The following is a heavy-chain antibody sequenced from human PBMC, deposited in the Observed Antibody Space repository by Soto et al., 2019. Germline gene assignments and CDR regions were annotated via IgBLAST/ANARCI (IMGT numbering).Heavy chain of an antibody. V-gene: IGHV3-74*01. CDR1: GFTYANYW. CDR3: PRGLRAEYGTDI. Sequence: EVQLVESGGGLVQPGGSLRLSCVASGFTYANYWIHWVRQAPGTGLVWVSRSSGDGSGTDYADPVEGRITISTDNAKNTVYLQMKSRRAEDTAVYSCPRGLRAEYGTDIWGQATTVTVS. D-gene: IGHD6-25*01. J-gene: IGHJ6*02. CDR2: SSGDGSGT.